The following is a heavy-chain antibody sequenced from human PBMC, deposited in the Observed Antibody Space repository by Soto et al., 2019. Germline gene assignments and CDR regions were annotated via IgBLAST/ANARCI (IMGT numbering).Heavy chain of an antibody. CDR2: INAGNGNT. CDR3: ARVLDGYCMNCAMDV. D-gene: IGHD2-15*01. V-gene: IGHV1-3*01. CDR1: GYTFTSYA. Sequence: ASVKVSCKASGYTFTSYAMHWVRQAPGQRLEWMGWINAGNGNTKYSQKFQGRVIISRDTTASTAFMELSTLRSEDTAVYYCARVLDGYCMNCAMDVWGQGTTVTVSS. J-gene: IGHJ6*02.